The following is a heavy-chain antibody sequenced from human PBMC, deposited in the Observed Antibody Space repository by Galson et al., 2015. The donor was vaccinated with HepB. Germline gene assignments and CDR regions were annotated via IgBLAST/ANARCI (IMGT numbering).Heavy chain of an antibody. Sequence: LSLTCTVSGGSISTSNYYWGWTRQPPGKGLEWIGSVMYSGYTYYNPSLKSRLTISVDTPKNQFSLKLTSVTAADTAVYYCAGIRAPGYDYGGAFDYWGQGRLVTVSS. D-gene: IGHD5-18*01. CDR2: VMYSGYT. J-gene: IGHJ4*02. CDR3: AGIRAPGYDYGGAFDY. CDR1: GGSISTSNYY. V-gene: IGHV4-39*01.